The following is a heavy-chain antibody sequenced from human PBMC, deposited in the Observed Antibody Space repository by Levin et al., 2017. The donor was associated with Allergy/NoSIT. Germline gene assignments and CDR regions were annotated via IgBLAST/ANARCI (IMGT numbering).Heavy chain of an antibody. Sequence: PGGSLRLSCAASGFPFNNYGMHWVRQAPGKGLEWVAIISFDGSQKYYADSVKGRFTISRDNSKNTLFLQMNSLRREDTAVYYCVKDREGYSSSYYFDYWGQGTLVTVSS. V-gene: IGHV3-30*18. CDR3: VKDREGYSSSYYFDY. J-gene: IGHJ4*02. CDR1: GFPFNNYG. CDR2: ISFDGSQK. D-gene: IGHD6-13*01.